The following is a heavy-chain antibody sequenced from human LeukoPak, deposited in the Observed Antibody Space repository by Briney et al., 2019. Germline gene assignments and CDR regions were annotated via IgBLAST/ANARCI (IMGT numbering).Heavy chain of an antibody. V-gene: IGHV3-11*01. CDR1: GLTFSDYY. D-gene: IGHD3-10*01. J-gene: IGHJ2*01. CDR2: ISPSDNTM. CDR3: ARVGDYGSGSSPYWYYDL. Sequence: GGSLRLSCAASGLTFSDYYMSWIRQAPGKGQEWLSYISPSDNTMYYADSVKGRFTMSRDNVKNSLYLQMTSLRAEDTAVYYCARVGDYGSGSSPYWYYDLWGRGTLVTVSS.